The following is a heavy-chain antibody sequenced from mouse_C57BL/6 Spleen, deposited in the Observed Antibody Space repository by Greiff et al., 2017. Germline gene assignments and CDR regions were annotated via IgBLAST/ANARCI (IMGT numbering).Heavy chain of an antibody. CDR2: IDPSDSET. CDR3: ARSGGYCPYYFDY. D-gene: IGHD2-3*01. J-gene: IGHJ2*01. Sequence: QVQLQQPGAELVRPGSSVKLSCKASGYTFTSYWMHWVKQRPIQGLEWIGNIDPSDSETHYNQKFKDKATLTVDKSSSTAYMPLSSLTSEDSAVYYCARSGGYCPYYFDYWGQGTTVTVSA. V-gene: IGHV1-52*01. CDR1: GYTFTSYW.